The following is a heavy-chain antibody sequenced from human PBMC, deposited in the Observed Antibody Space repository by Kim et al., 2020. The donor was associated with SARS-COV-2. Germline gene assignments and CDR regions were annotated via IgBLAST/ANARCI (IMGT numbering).Heavy chain of an antibody. J-gene: IGHJ6*02. Sequence: APVKSRFTISRDESNNTLYLQMNSLKTEDTAVYYCTTGYSSSWAGVGMDVWGQGTTVTVSS. D-gene: IGHD6-13*01. V-gene: IGHV3-15*01. CDR3: TTGYSSSWAGVGMDV.